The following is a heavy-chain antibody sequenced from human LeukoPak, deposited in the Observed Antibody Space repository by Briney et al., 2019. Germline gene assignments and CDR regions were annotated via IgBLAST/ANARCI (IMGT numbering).Heavy chain of an antibody. CDR3: ARDLQHYDTY. V-gene: IGHV1-2*02. D-gene: IGHD3-9*01. Sequence: GASVKVSCKASGYTFTSYGIIWVRQAPGQGLEWTGWINPNSGGTNYAQKFQGRVTMTRDTSISTAYMELSRLRSDDTAVYYCARDLQHYDTYWGQGTLVTVSS. CDR1: GYTFTSYG. CDR2: INPNSGGT. J-gene: IGHJ4*02.